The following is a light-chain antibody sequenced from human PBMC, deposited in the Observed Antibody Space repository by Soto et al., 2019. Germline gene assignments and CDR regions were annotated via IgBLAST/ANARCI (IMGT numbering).Light chain of an antibody. J-gene: IGKJ4*01. CDR1: QSISGA. CDR3: QQYNNWPLT. CDR2: DAS. Sequence: EIVMTQCPANLYVSTGGRATLSCRASQSISGALAWYQQKPGQAPRLLIYDASTRATGTPDRFIGTWSGTEFTLTISSLQSEDFAIYYCQQYNNWPLTFGGGTKVDIK. V-gene: IGKV3-15*01.